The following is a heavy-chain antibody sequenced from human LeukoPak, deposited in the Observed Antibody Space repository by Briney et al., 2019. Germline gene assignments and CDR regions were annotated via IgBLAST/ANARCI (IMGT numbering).Heavy chain of an antibody. CDR3: ARGGGQHLTRYFYYGMV. CDR1: GDSINSDNYN. Sequence: SETQSLTCTLSGDSINSDNYNWGWIRQFPGKGLEWIGNIYNSGSTYYNPSLESRVTISVDTSRNQFSLHLTSVTAADTSVYYCARGGGQHLTRYFYYGMVWGQGTTVTVSS. V-gene: IGHV4-39*01. D-gene: IGHD6-13*01. J-gene: IGHJ6*02. CDR2: IYNSGST.